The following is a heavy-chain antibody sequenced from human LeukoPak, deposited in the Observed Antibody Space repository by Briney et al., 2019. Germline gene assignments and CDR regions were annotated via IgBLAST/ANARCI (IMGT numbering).Heavy chain of an antibody. CDR2: IYPGDSDT. CDR1: GSIFTSYW. CDR3: AITLDDYGDYFDY. D-gene: IGHD4-17*01. J-gene: IGHJ4*02. Sequence: GESLQISCKGSGSIFTSYWNGRVRQMPGKGLEWMGIIYPGDSDTRYSPSFQGQVTISADKSISTAYLQSSKLTASYTAIYYCAITLDDYGDYFDYWGQGTLVTVSS. V-gene: IGHV5-51*01.